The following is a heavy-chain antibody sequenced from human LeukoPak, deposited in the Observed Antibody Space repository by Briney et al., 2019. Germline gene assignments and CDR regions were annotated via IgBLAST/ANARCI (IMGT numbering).Heavy chain of an antibody. CDR2: IDSSASTT. Sequence: GGSLRLSCTASRFYFSTYDMNWVRQVPGKGLEWVSYIDSSASTTYYAGSVQGRFTISRDNAKNSLYLQMRSLRAEDTALYYCAKDIPKYSSSWYSFDYWGQGTLVTVSS. J-gene: IGHJ4*02. CDR1: RFYFSTYD. D-gene: IGHD6-13*01. V-gene: IGHV3-48*04. CDR3: AKDIPKYSSSWYSFDY.